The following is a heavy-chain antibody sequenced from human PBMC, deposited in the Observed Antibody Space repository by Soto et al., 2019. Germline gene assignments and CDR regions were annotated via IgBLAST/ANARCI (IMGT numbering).Heavy chain of an antibody. CDR1: GYTFTGYY. CDR3: ARTGYSYDTYYYYYGMDV. V-gene: IGHV1-2*02. CDR2: INPNSGGT. J-gene: IGHJ6*02. D-gene: IGHD2-15*01. Sequence: RASVKVSCKASGYTFTGYYMHWVRQAPGQGLEWMGWINPNSGGTNYAQKFQGRVTMTRDTSISTAYMELSRLRSDDTAVYYCARTGYSYDTYYYYYGMDVWGQGTTVTVSS.